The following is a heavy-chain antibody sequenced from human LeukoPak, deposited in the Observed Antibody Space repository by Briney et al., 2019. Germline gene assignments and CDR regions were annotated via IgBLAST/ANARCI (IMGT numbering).Heavy chain of an antibody. V-gene: IGHV1-18*01. CDR1: GYTFTSYG. D-gene: IGHD3-3*01. Sequence: ASVKVSCKASGYTFTSYGISWVRQAPGQGLEWMGWISAYNGNTNYAQKLQGRVTMTTDISTSTAYMELRSLRSDDTAVYYCARVVFGVAADLYFDYWGQGTLVTVSS. CDR3: ARVVFGVAADLYFDY. J-gene: IGHJ4*02. CDR2: ISAYNGNT.